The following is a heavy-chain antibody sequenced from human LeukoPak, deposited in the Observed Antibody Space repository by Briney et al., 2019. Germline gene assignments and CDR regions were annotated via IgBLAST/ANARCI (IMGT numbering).Heavy chain of an antibody. D-gene: IGHD2-2*01. Sequence: GGSLRLSCAASGFTFSTYAMHWVRQAPGKGLEYVSSITSNGDNTFYANSVKGRFTISRDNSKNTLYLQMGSLRAEDTAVYYCARPPPSCSSTSCYQHYWGQGTLVTVSS. CDR1: GFTFSTYA. J-gene: IGHJ4*02. CDR2: ITSNGDNT. CDR3: ARPPPSCSSTSCYQHY. V-gene: IGHV3-64*01.